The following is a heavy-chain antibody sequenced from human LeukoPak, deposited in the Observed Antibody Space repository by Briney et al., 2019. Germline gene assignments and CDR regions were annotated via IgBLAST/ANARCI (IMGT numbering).Heavy chain of an antibody. D-gene: IGHD6-25*01. CDR2: IYYSGST. Sequence: PSETLSLTCTVSGGSISSSSYYWGWIRQPPGKGLEWIGSIYYSGSTYYNPSLKSRVTISVDTSKKQFSLKLSSVTAADTAVYYCARQASGSSGLAYFDYWGQGTLVTVSS. J-gene: IGHJ4*02. CDR1: GGSISSSSYY. V-gene: IGHV4-39*01. CDR3: ARQASGSSGLAYFDY.